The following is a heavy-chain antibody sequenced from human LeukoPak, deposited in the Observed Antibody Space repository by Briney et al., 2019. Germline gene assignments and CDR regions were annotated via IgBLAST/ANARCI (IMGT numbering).Heavy chain of an antibody. CDR3: ARSGFSTGFYMDF. CDR1: GYTFTGYY. J-gene: IGHJ4*02. D-gene: IGHD6-19*01. CDR2: IDPPSGAT. Sequence: ASVKVSCKASGYTFTGYYIHWLRQAPGQGLEWMGWIDPPSGATNYAQKFQDTVTMPRDRSIGTAYMEVRRLKSDDTAVYYCARSGFSTGFYMDFWGQGTLVPVSS. V-gene: IGHV1-2*02.